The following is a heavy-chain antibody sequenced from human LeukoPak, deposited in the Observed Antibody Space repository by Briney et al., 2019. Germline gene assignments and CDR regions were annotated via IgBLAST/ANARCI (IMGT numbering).Heavy chain of an antibody. J-gene: IGHJ5*02. CDR2: INHSGST. CDR3: ARGYRSLPYYDFWSGYYSSFHNWFDP. V-gene: IGHV4-34*01. CDR1: GGSFSGYY. Sequence: SETLSLTCAVYGGSFSGYYWSWIRQPPGKGLEWIGEINHSGSTNYNPSLKSRVTISVDTSKNQFSLKLSSVTAADTAVYYCARGYRSLPYYDFWSGYYSSFHNWFDPWGQGTLVTVSS. D-gene: IGHD3-3*01.